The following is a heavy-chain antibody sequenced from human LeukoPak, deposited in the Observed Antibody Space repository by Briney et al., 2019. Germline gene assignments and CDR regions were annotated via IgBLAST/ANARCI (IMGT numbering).Heavy chain of an antibody. D-gene: IGHD3-22*01. Sequence: GESLKISYKGSGYSFTSYWIGWVRQMPGKGLEWMGIIYPGDSDTRYSPSFQGQVTISADKSISTAYLQWSSLKASDTAMYYCAIWRDYYDSSGYYYPFDYWGQGTLVTVSS. CDR2: IYPGDSDT. V-gene: IGHV5-51*01. CDR3: AIWRDYYDSSGYYYPFDY. J-gene: IGHJ4*02. CDR1: GYSFTSYW.